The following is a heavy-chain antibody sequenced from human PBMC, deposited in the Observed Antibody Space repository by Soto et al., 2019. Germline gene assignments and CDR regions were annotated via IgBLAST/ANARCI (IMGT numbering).Heavy chain of an antibody. D-gene: IGHD6-19*01. CDR2: IYHGGTT. CDR1: CYSISSGSY. J-gene: IGHJ4*01. V-gene: IGHV4-38-2*02. Sequence: ETLSLTCTVSCYSISSGSYWAWIRQPPGKGPEWIASIYHGGTTFYNPSLKSRITISVDTSNNQFSLKLTSVTAADTAVYYCARVHVMVVAGSTFDYWGHGTLVTVSS. CDR3: ARVHVMVVAGSTFDY.